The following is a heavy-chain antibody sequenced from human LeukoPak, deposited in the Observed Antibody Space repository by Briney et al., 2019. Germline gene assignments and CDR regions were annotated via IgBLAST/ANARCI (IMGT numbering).Heavy chain of an antibody. V-gene: IGHV4-34*01. D-gene: IGHD3-16*02. J-gene: IGHJ4*02. Sequence: SETLSLTCAVYGGSFSGYYWSWVRQPPGKGLEWGGEINHSGSTNYNPSLKSRVTISVDTSKNQFSLKLSSVTAADTAVYYCARHSYDYVWGSYRYSGTSGYFDYWGQGTLVTVSS. CDR2: INHSGST. CDR1: GGSFSGYY. CDR3: ARHSYDYVWGSYRYSGTSGYFDY.